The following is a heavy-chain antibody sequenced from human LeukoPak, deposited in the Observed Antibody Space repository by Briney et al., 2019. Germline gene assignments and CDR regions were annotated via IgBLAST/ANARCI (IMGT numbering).Heavy chain of an antibody. D-gene: IGHD3-3*01. V-gene: IGHV3-7*01. J-gene: IGHJ6*02. CDR2: IKQDGSEK. Sequence: GGSLRLSCAASGFTFSDYYMSWIRQAPGKGLEWVANIKQDGSEKYYVDSVKGRFTISRDNAKNSLYLQMNSLRAEDTAVYYCARGPSAQVYDFWSGYYITPYGMDVWGQGTTVTVSS. CDR1: GFTFSDYY. CDR3: ARGPSAQVYDFWSGYYITPYGMDV.